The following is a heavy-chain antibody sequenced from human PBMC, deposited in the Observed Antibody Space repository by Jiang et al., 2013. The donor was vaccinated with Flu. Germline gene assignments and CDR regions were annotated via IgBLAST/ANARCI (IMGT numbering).Heavy chain of an antibody. CDR2: IYYSGST. D-gene: IGHD5-12*01. V-gene: IGHV4-31*03. CDR1: GGSISSGGYY. CDR3: ARDWSGYDEKIDY. J-gene: IGHJ4*02. Sequence: GPGLVKPSQTLSLTCTVSGGSISSGGYYWSWIRQHPGKGLEWIGYIYYSGSTYYNPSLKSRVTISVDTSKNQFSLKLSSVTAADTAVYYCARDWSGYDEKIDYWGQGTLVTVSS.